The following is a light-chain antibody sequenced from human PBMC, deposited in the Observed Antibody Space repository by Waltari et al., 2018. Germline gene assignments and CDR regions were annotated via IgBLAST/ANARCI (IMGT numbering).Light chain of an antibody. CDR2: WAS. CDR1: QTVLYSDNMNY. Sequence: DIVMTQSPDSLAVSLGEKATINCKSSQTVLYSDNMNYLGWYQQKPGQPPKLLINWASTRESGVPDRFSGSGSGTDFTLTISSLQAEDVAVYCCQQSFGTPVTFGQGTKVEIK. J-gene: IGKJ2*01. CDR3: QQSFGTPVT. V-gene: IGKV4-1*01.